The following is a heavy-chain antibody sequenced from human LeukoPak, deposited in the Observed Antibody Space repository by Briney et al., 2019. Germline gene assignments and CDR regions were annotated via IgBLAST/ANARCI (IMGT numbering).Heavy chain of an antibody. J-gene: IGHJ4*02. CDR2: IYYSGST. D-gene: IGHD3-22*01. CDR1: GGSISNYY. V-gene: IGHV4-59*12. CDR3: ARGAGASAYYYDSSGYYYVLFDY. Sequence: SETLSLTCTVSGGSISNYYWSWIRQPPGKGLEWIGYIYYSGSTHYNPSLNSRVTISVDTSKNQFSLKLSSVTAADTAVYYCARGAGASAYYYDSSGYYYVLFDYWGQGTLVTVSS.